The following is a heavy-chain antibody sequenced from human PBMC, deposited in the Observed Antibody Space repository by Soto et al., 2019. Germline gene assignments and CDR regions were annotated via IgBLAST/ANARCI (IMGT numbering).Heavy chain of an antibody. J-gene: IGHJ5*02. CDR1: GYRFTSYW. V-gene: IGHV5-51*01. CDR2: VYPGDSRT. CDR3: ARGNVANWFGP. Sequence: PGESLKISFKGSGYRFTSYWIGWVRQMPGKGLEWMGIVYPGDSRTNYSPSFEGQVNISADWSTRTTYLQWTSLKGSDTAMYYCARGNVANWFGPWGQGTMVTVSS.